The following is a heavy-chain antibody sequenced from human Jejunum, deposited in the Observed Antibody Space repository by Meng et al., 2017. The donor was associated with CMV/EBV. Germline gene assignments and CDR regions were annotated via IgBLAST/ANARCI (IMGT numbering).Heavy chain of an antibody. J-gene: IGHJ4*02. CDR3: ARAGAELTAHLDF. CDR1: GYSFSSYY. CDR2: INPSGGGT. V-gene: IGHV1-46*01. Sequence: QVELVQSGDEMKKPGASEKVSYKASGYSFSSYYIHWVRQAPGQGLEWMGVINPSGGGTWYAQKFHDRVTMTTDTSTSTAYMELRSLRSDDTAVYYCARAGAELTAHLDFWGQGTLVTVSS. D-gene: IGHD1-26*01.